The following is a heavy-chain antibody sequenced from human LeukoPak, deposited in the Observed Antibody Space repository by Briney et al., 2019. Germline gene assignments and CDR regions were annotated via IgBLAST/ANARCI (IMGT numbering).Heavy chain of an antibody. CDR2: INPNSGGT. Sequence: ASVKVSCKTPGYTFTSYYMHWVRQAPGQGLEWMGWINPNSGGTNYAQKFQGRVTMTRDTSISTAYMELSRLRSDDTAVYYCARDSGYCSGGSCYSADYWGQGTLVTVSS. CDR1: GYTFTSYY. CDR3: ARDSGYCSGGSCYSADY. V-gene: IGHV1-2*02. D-gene: IGHD2-15*01. J-gene: IGHJ4*02.